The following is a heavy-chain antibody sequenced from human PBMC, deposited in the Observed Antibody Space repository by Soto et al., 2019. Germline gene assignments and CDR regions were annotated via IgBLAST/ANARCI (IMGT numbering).Heavy chain of an antibody. Sequence: QVQLVQSGAEVKKPGSSVKVSCKASGGSFSTYGISWVRQAPGQGLEWLGGFLPVFTTAKYAQKFQGRVSITTDESTYTAYIELCSLRCEDTAVYFCARDGVDVSGTTVRHGALEIWGQATVVTVSS. CDR1: GGSFSTYG. CDR2: FLPVFTTA. D-gene: IGHD4-17*01. V-gene: IGHV1-69*19. CDR3: ARDGVDVSGTTVRHGALEI. J-gene: IGHJ3*02.